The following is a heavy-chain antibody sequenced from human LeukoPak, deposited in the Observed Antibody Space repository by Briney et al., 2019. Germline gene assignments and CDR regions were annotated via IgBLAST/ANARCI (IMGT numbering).Heavy chain of an antibody. Sequence: SETLSLTCTVSGGSISSSSYYWGWIRQPPGKGLEWIGSIYYSGSTYYNPSLKSRVTISVDTSKNQFSLKLSSVTAADTAVYYCARGALNHYYVDVWGKGTTVTVSS. V-gene: IGHV4-39*07. CDR2: IYYSGST. CDR1: GGSISSSSYY. CDR3: ARGALNHYYVDV. J-gene: IGHJ6*03.